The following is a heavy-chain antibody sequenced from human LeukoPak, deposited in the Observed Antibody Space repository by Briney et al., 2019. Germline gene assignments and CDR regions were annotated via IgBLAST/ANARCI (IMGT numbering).Heavy chain of an antibody. CDR1: GGSISSYY. CDR3: ARSAFLVTAPGLYYFDY. Sequence: SETLSLTCTVSGGSISSYYWSWIRQPAGKGLEWIRHIYNSGSNNYNPSLKGRVNMSVATSKNQFSLHLSSVTAADTAVYYCARSAFLVTAPGLYYFDYWGQGTLVAVSS. CDR2: IYNSGSN. D-gene: IGHD6-13*01. V-gene: IGHV4-4*07. J-gene: IGHJ4*02.